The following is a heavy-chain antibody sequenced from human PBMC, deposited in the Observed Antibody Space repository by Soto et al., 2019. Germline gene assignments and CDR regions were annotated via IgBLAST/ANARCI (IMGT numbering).Heavy chain of an antibody. Sequence: PSETLSLTCTVSGGSISSYYWSWIRQPPGKGLEWIGYIYYSGSTNYNPSLKSRVTISVDTSKNQFSLKLSSVTAADTAVYYCARRGYSSSWYENWFDPWGQGTLVTVSS. V-gene: IGHV4-59*08. J-gene: IGHJ5*02. CDR1: GGSISSYY. CDR2: IYYSGST. D-gene: IGHD6-13*01. CDR3: ARRGYSSSWYENWFDP.